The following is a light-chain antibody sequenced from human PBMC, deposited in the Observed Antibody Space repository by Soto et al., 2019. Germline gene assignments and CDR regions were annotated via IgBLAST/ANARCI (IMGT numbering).Light chain of an antibody. CDR1: QSISRH. Sequence: DIQMTQSPSSLSESVGDSVTITCRASQSISRHLNWYQQKPGKAPKLLIYAASSLQSGVPSRFSGSGSGTDFTLTISSLQPEDFATYYCQQSYSSLRTFGQGTKVEIK. CDR3: QQSYSSLRT. V-gene: IGKV1-39*01. CDR2: AAS. J-gene: IGKJ1*01.